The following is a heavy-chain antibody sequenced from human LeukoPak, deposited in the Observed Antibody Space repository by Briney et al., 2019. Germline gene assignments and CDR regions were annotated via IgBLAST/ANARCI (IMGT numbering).Heavy chain of an antibody. V-gene: IGHV4-4*07. CDR3: ARARYYYGSDIGYFDY. D-gene: IGHD3-10*01. CDR1: GGSSSSYY. J-gene: IGHJ4*02. Sequence: KPSETLSLTCTVSGGSSSSYYWSWIRQPAGKGLEWIGRIYTSGSTNYNPSLKSRVTMSVDTSKNQFSPKLSSVTDAETAVYYCARARYYYGSDIGYFDYWGQGTLVTVSS. CDR2: IYTSGST.